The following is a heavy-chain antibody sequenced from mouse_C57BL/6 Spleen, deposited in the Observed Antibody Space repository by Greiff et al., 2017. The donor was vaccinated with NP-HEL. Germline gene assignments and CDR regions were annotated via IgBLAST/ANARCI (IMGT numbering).Heavy chain of an antibody. J-gene: IGHJ3*01. CDR1: GFTFSDYG. CDR2: ISSGSSTI. CDR3: ARRRYDYDEFAY. V-gene: IGHV5-17*01. D-gene: IGHD2-4*01. Sequence: DVQLQESGGGLVKPGGSLKLSCAASGFTFSDYGMHWVRQAPEKGLEWVAYISSGSSTIYYADTVKGRFPISRENAKNTLFLQMTSLRSEDTAMYYCARRRYDYDEFAYWGQGTLVTVSA.